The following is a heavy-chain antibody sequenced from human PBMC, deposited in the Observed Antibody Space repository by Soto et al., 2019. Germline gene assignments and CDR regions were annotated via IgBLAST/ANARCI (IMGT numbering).Heavy chain of an antibody. V-gene: IGHV3-21*01. CDR2: IISSSSYI. J-gene: IGHJ6*02. CDR1: GFTFSSYS. CDR3: ARDRIAAARPYYYYYYGMDV. D-gene: IGHD6-13*01. Sequence: EVQLVESGGGLVKPGGSLRLSCAASGFTFSSYSMNWVRQAPGTGLEWVSSIISSSSYIYYADSVKGRFTISLDNAKNSLYLQMNTLRAEDTAVYYCARDRIAAARPYYYYYYGMDVWGQGTTVTVSS.